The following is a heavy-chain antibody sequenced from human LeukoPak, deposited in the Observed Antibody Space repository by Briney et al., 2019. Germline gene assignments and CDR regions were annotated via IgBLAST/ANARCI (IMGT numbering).Heavy chain of an antibody. CDR2: GGST. CDR3: ASAITGT. J-gene: IGHJ5*02. V-gene: IGHV3-23*01. D-gene: IGHD1-20*01. Sequence: GGSTYYADSVKGRFTISRDNSKNTLYLQMNSLRPEDTAVYYCASAITGTWGQGTLVTVSS.